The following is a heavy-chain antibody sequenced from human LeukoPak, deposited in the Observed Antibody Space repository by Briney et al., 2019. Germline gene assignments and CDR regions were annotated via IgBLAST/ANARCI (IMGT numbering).Heavy chain of an antibody. V-gene: IGHV3-23*01. D-gene: IGHD6-13*01. J-gene: IGHJ4*02. Sequence: PGGSLRLSCAASGFTFSSYAMSWVRQAPGKGLEWVSGLSGYGSTTYYADSVKGRFTISRDNFKNTLYLQMNSLRVEDTAIYYCVKEQDSSWPHWGQGTLVTVSS. CDR3: VKEQDSSWPH. CDR1: GFTFSSYA. CDR2: LSGYGSTT.